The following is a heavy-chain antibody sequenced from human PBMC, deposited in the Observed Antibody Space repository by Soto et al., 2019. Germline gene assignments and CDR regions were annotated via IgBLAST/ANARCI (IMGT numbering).Heavy chain of an antibody. V-gene: IGHV3-23*01. CDR2: ISGGGGNT. D-gene: IGHD6-6*01. CDR1: GFTFSSYA. J-gene: IGHJ4*02. CDR3: AKTERYSSSSSDY. Sequence: GGSLRLSCAASGFTFSSYAMSWVRQAPGKGLEWVSAISGGGGNTYYADSVKGRFTISRDNSKNTLFLQMNSLRAEDTAVYYCAKTERYSSSSSDYWGQGTLVTVSS.